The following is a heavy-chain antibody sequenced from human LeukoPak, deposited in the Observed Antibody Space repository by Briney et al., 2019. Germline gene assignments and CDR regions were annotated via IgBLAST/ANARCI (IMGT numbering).Heavy chain of an antibody. V-gene: IGHV4-30-4*01. J-gene: IGHJ3*01. D-gene: IGHD3-10*01. CDR1: GGSISSGDYY. Sequence: PSQTLSLTCTVSGGSISSGDYYWSWIRQPPGKGLEWIGYIYYSGSTYYNPSPKSRLTISVDMSKNQFSLKLSSVTAADTAVYYCARSPVYYGSGGDAFDVWGQGTMVTVSS. CDR2: IYYSGST. CDR3: ARSPVYYGSGGDAFDV.